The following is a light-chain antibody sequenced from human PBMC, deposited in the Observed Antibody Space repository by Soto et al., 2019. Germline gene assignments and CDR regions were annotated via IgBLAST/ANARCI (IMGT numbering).Light chain of an antibody. V-gene: IGKV3-20*01. CDR3: QLYGSEIT. CDR1: QSVSSSY. CDR2: GAS. Sequence: EIVLTQSPGTLSLSPGERATLSCRASQSVSSSYLGWYQQKPGQPPRLLISGASSRATGIPDRFSGSGSGTDFTLTISRLEPEDFAVYYCQLYGSEITFGQGTRMEIK. J-gene: IGKJ5*01.